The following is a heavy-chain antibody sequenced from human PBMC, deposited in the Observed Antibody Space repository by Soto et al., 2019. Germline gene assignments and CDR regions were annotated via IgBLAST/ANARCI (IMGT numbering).Heavy chain of an antibody. J-gene: IGHJ6*02. CDR1: GFSISSSYW. CDR2: IYHSGST. V-gene: IGHV4-4*02. CDR3: ARVSGSYYYGMDV. Sequence: QVQLQESGPGLVKPSGTLSLTCAVSGFSISSSYWGRWVRQPPGKGLEWIGEIYHSGSTNYTTSLKSRVTISVDKSKNQFSLKVTSVPAAYTAVYYCARVSGSYYYGMDVWGQGTKVTVSS.